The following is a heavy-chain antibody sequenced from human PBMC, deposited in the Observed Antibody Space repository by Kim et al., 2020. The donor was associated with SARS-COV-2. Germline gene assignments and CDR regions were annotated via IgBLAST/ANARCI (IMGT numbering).Heavy chain of an antibody. Sequence: SVKVSCKASGGTFSSYAISWVRQAPGQGLEWMGGIIPIFGTANYAQKFQGRVTITADESTSTAYMELSSLRSEDTAVYYCAGAEWELLYYFDYWGQGTLVTVSS. CDR3: AGAEWELLYYFDY. CDR1: GGTFSSYA. J-gene: IGHJ4*02. D-gene: IGHD1-26*01. CDR2: IIPIFGTA. V-gene: IGHV1-69*13.